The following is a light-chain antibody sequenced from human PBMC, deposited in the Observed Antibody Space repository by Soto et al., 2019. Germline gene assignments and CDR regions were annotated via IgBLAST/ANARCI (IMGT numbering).Light chain of an antibody. V-gene: IGKV3-20*01. J-gene: IGKJ1*01. CDR2: GAS. CDR1: QSVSNNY. Sequence: MLTQSPGTLSLSTGERASLSCRASQSVSNNYLAWYQQKPGQAPRLLIYGASSRATGVPDRFSGSGSGTDFTLSISRLEPEDFAVYYCQQYSNLWTFGQGTKVDIK. CDR3: QQYSNLWT.